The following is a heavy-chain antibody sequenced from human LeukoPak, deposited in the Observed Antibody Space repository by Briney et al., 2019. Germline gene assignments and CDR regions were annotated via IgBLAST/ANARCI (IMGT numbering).Heavy chain of an antibody. V-gene: IGHV4-30-2*01. CDR1: GGSISSGGYY. Sequence: NPSQTLSLTCTVSGGSISSGGYYWSWIRQPPGKGLEWIGYIYHSGSTYYNPSLKSRVTISVDRSKNQFSLKLSSVTAADTAVYYCAKASTFGELNRPFDYWGQGTLVTVSS. J-gene: IGHJ4*02. D-gene: IGHD3-10*01. CDR3: AKASTFGELNRPFDY. CDR2: IYHSGST.